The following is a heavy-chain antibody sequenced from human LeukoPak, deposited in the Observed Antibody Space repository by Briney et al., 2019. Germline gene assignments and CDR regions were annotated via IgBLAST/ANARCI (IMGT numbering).Heavy chain of an antibody. CDR2: INYSGNT. CDR3: ARTSDYDTIGYYLDY. Sequence: SETLSFTCTVSGASVSSSHWSWIRQSPGKGLEWIGYINYSGNTRYKPSLRSRVTISVDTSKNQFSLNVNSVTAADTAVYYCARTSDYDTIGYYLDYWGQGVLATVSS. J-gene: IGHJ4*02. D-gene: IGHD3-22*01. CDR1: GASVSSSH. V-gene: IGHV4-59*02.